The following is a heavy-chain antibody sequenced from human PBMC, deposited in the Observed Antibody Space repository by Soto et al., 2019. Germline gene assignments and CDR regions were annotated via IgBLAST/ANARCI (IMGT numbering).Heavy chain of an antibody. D-gene: IGHD1-26*01. V-gene: IGHV3-30-3*01. CDR3: ARGMGGVGAIFPSLKFDY. CDR1: GFTFSSYA. Sequence: QVQLVESGGGVVQPGRSLRLSCAASGFTFSSYAMHWVRQAPGKGLEWVAVISYDGSNKYYADSVKGRFTISRDNSKNTLYLQMNSLRAEDTAVYYCARGMGGVGAIFPSLKFDYWGQGTLVTVSS. J-gene: IGHJ4*02. CDR2: ISYDGSNK.